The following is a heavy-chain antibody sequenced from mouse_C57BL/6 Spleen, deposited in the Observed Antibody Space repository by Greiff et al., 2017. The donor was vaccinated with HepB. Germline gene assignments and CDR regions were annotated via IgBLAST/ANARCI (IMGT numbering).Heavy chain of an antibody. CDR2: FYPGSGSI. V-gene: IGHV1-62-2*01. Sequence: QVQLQQSGAELVKPGASVKLSCKASGYTFTEYTIHWVKQRSGQGLEWIGWFYPGSGSIKYNEKFKDKATLTADKSSSTVYMELSRLTSEDSAVYFCARHEEGYYYGSSSFDYWGQGTTLTVSS. CDR1: GYTFTEYT. J-gene: IGHJ2*01. CDR3: ARHEEGYYYGSSSFDY. D-gene: IGHD1-1*01.